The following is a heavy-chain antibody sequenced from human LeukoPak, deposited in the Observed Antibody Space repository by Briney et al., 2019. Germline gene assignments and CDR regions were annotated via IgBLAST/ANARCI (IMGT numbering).Heavy chain of an antibody. CDR3: ARVRAGDIVVVPAAEGWFDP. Sequence: GASVKVSCKASGGTFSSFPIGWVRQAPGQGLEWMGQVIAIFGDTKYAQKFQGRPTITADESTSTAYMELSSLRSEDTAVYYCARVRAGDIVVVPAAEGWFDPWGQGTLVTVSS. V-gene: IGHV1-69*13. CDR2: VIAIFGDT. CDR1: GGTFSSFP. D-gene: IGHD2-2*01. J-gene: IGHJ5*02.